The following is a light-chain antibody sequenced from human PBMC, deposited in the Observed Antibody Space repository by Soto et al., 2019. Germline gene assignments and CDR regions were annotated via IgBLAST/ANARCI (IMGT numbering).Light chain of an antibody. CDR2: DAS. Sequence: DIQMTQSPSSLSASVGDRVTITCQASRDIDKFLNWYQQKPGKAPKLLIDDASNLATGVPSRFSGSGSGTHFTLTISSLQPDDFATYYCQHYNSYSEAFGQGTKVDIK. V-gene: IGKV1-33*01. CDR3: QHYNSYSEA. J-gene: IGKJ1*01. CDR1: RDIDKF.